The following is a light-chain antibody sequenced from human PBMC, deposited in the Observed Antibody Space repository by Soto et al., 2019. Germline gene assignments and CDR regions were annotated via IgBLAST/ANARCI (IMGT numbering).Light chain of an antibody. CDR2: EVT. V-gene: IGLV2-8*01. Sequence: QSALTQPPSASGSPGQSVTISCTGTSSDVGGYNYVSWYQQHPGKAPKLIIYEVTKRPSGVPDRFSGSKSGNTASLTVSGLQAEDEGDYYCNSYAGTNTLVIFGGGTKLTVL. CDR1: SSDVGGYNY. CDR3: NSYAGTNTLVI. J-gene: IGLJ2*01.